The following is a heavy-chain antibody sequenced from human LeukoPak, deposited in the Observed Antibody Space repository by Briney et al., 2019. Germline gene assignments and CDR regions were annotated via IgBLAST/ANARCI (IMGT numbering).Heavy chain of an antibody. Sequence: GGSLRLSCAASGFTFSSYAMSWVRQAPGKGLEWVSAISGSGGSTYYADSVKGRFTISRDNSKNTLYLQMNSLRAEDTAVYYCAKDLAYSSGWYGRPDYFDYWGQGTLVTVSS. V-gene: IGHV3-23*01. D-gene: IGHD6-19*01. CDR2: ISGSGGST. CDR1: GFTFSSYA. CDR3: AKDLAYSSGWYGRPDYFDY. J-gene: IGHJ4*02.